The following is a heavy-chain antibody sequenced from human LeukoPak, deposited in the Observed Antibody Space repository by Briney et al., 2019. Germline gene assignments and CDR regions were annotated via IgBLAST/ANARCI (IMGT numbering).Heavy chain of an antibody. CDR3: AGGSLLWFGEPPVVCYYGMDV. CDR1: GGTFSSYA. Sequence: GASVKVSCKASGGTFSSYAISWVRQAPGQGLEWMGRIIPILGIANYAQKFQGRVTITADKSTSTAYMELSSLRSEDTAVYYCAGGSLLWFGEPPVVCYYGMDVWGQGTTVTVSS. D-gene: IGHD3-10*01. J-gene: IGHJ6*02. CDR2: IIPILGIA. V-gene: IGHV1-69*04.